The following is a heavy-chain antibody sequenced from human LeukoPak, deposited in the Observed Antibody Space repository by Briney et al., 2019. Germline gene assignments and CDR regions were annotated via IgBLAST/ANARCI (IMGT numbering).Heavy chain of an antibody. CDR2: INPNSGDT. J-gene: IGHJ4*01. CDR3: ARTGSLRGNFYY. Sequence: ASVKVSCQASGYTFTGYYMHWVRQAPGQGLDWMGWINPNSGDTNYAQKFQGRVTMTRDTSISTAYMELSRLRSDDTAVYYCARTGSLRGNFYYTGHGTLVTVSS. V-gene: IGHV1-2*02. D-gene: IGHD3-10*01. CDR1: GYTFTGYY.